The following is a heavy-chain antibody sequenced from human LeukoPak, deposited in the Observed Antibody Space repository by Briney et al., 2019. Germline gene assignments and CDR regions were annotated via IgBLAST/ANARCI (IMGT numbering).Heavy chain of an antibody. CDR3: ASQTLTDDAFDI. CDR1: GGSVSSGTYD. V-gene: IGHV4-61*02. D-gene: IGHD1-20*01. J-gene: IGHJ3*02. Sequence: TSQTLSLTCTVSGGSVSSGTYDWNWIRQPAEKGLEWIGRMYTSGRTNYNPSLKSRATISVDTSKNQFSLKLTSVTAADTAVYYCASQTLTDDAFDIWGQGTMVTVSS. CDR2: MYTSGRT.